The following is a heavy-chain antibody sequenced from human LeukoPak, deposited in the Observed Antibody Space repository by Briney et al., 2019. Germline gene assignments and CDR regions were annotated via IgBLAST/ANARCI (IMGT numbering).Heavy chain of an antibody. J-gene: IGHJ4*02. Sequence: GESLKISCKGSGYSFTSYWIGWVRQMPGKGLEWMGIIYPGDSDTRYSPSFQGQVTISADKSISTAYLQWSSLKASDTAMYYCARHARRGIAAASYFDYWGQGTQVTVSS. D-gene: IGHD6-13*01. CDR3: ARHARRGIAAASYFDY. CDR1: GYSFTSYW. V-gene: IGHV5-51*01. CDR2: IYPGDSDT.